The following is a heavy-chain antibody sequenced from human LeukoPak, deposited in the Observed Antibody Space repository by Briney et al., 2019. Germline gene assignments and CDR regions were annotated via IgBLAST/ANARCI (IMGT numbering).Heavy chain of an antibody. V-gene: IGHV1-18*01. J-gene: IGHJ5*02. CDR2: ISAYNGNT. CDR1: GYTFTNYG. D-gene: IGHD2-2*01. Sequence: ASVKVSCKASGYTFTNYGISWVRQAPGQGLEWMGWISAYNGNTNYAQELQGRVTMTTDTSMSTAYMELRSLRSDDTAVYYCARDHCSSTSCYYDNWFDPWGQGTLVTVSS. CDR3: ARDHCSSTSCYYDNWFDP.